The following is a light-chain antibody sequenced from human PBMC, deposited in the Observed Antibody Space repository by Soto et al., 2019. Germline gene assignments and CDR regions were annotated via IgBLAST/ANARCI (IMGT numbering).Light chain of an antibody. CDR1: SSDVGGYKY. Sequence: QSALTQPASVSGSPGQSITISCTGTSSDVGGYKYVSWYQQQPGKAPQLMIYEVSNRPSGVSNRFSGSKSGNTASLTISGLQAEDEDDYYCSSYTSSTWVFGGGTKLTVL. CDR2: EVS. CDR3: SSYTSSTWV. J-gene: IGLJ3*02. V-gene: IGLV2-14*01.